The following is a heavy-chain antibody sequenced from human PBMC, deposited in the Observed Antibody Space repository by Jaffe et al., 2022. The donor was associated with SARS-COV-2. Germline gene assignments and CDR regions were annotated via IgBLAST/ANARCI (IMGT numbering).Heavy chain of an antibody. Sequence: QVQLVESGGGVVQPGRSLRLSCAASGFTFSSYGMHWVRQAPGKGLEWVAVISYDGSNKYYADSVKGRFTISRDNSKNTLYLQMNSLRAEDTAVYYCAKDSDIVVVVAASYGMDVWGQGTTVTVSS. CDR1: GFTFSSYG. J-gene: IGHJ6*02. CDR3: AKDSDIVVVVAASYGMDV. V-gene: IGHV3-30*18. CDR2: ISYDGSNK. D-gene: IGHD2-15*01.